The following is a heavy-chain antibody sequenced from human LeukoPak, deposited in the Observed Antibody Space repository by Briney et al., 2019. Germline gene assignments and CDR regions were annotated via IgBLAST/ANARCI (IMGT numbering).Heavy chain of an antibody. CDR1: GFTFNTYN. Sequence: GGSLRLSCAASGFTFNTYNMNWVRQAPGKGLEWVSSISSSSSYICYADSVKGRFTISRDNAKNSLYLQMNSLRAEDTAVYYCARRQRSGSYRQQFDSWGQGTLVTVSS. V-gene: IGHV3-21*01. D-gene: IGHD1-26*01. J-gene: IGHJ4*02. CDR3: ARRQRSGSYRQQFDS. CDR2: ISSSSSYI.